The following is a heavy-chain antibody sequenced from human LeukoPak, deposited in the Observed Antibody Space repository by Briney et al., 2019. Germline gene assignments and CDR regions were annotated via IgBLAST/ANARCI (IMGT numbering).Heavy chain of an antibody. J-gene: IGHJ4*02. CDR3: ARDTSVTPGY. V-gene: IGHV4-34*01. CDR2: INHSGST. D-gene: IGHD4-23*01. CDR1: GGSFSGYY. Sequence: SETLSLTCAVYGGSFSGYYWSWIRQPPGKGLEWIGEINHSGSTNYNPSLKSRVTISVDTSKNPFSLTLSSVTAADTAVYYCARDTSVTPGYWGQGTLVTVSS.